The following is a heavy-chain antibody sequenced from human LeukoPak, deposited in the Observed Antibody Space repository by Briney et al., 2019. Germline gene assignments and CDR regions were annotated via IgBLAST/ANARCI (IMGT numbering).Heavy chain of an antibody. J-gene: IGHJ3*02. CDR3: ARDTPPRTLDAFDI. CDR2: IYTSGST. CDR1: GGSISSYY. V-gene: IGHV4-4*07. D-gene: IGHD2-15*01. Sequence: KPSETLSLTCTVSGGSISSYYWSWIRQPAGKGLEWIGRIYTSGSTNYNPSLKSRVTMSVDTSENQFSLKLSSVTAADTAVYYCARDTPPRTLDAFDIWGQGTMVTVSS.